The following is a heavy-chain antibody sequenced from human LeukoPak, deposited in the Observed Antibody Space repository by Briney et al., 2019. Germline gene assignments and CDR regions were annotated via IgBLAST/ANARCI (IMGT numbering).Heavy chain of an antibody. CDR3: AKASYDSSGYYPFDY. D-gene: IGHD3-22*01. CDR2: ISWNSGSI. J-gene: IGHJ4*02. V-gene: IGHV3-9*01. CDR1: GFTFDDYA. Sequence: GGSLRLSCAASGFTFDDYAMHWVRQAPGKGLERVSGISWNSGSIGYADSVKGRFTISRDNAKNSLYLQMNSLRAEDTALYYCAKASYDSSGYYPFDYWGQGTLVTVSS.